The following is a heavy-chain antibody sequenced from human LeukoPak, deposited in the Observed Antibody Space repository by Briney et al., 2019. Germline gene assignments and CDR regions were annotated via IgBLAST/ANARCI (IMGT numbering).Heavy chain of an antibody. CDR1: GYSFTSYW. CDR3: ARFVGATTTRYYYYGMDV. J-gene: IGHJ6*02. Sequence: GESLKISCKGSGYSFTSYWIGWVRQMPRKGLEWMGIIYPGDSDTRYSPSFQGQVTISADKSIGTAYLQWSSLKASDTAMYYCARFVGATTTRYYYYGMDVWGQGTTVTVSS. V-gene: IGHV5-51*01. CDR2: IYPGDSDT. D-gene: IGHD1-26*01.